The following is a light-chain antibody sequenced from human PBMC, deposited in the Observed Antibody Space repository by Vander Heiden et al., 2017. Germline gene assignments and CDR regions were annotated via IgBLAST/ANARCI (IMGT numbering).Light chain of an antibody. CDR3: QHDDGSPFT. CDR2: GAS. CDR1: QSVSSTY. V-gene: IGKV3-20*01. Sequence: EIVLTQSPGTLSLSPGERATLSCRASQSVSSTYLAWYQQKPGQAPRLLIYGASSRATGIPDRFSGSGSGTDFTLTISRLEPEDFAVYYCQHDDGSPFTFGQGTRMEIK. J-gene: IGKJ5*01.